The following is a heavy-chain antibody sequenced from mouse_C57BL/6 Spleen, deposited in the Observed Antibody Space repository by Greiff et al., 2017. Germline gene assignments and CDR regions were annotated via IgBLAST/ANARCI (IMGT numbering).Heavy chain of an antibody. V-gene: IGHV5-4*01. J-gene: IGHJ1*03. CDR3: AREGTTVDWYFDV. Sequence: EVKLMESGGGLVKPGGSLKLSCAASGFTFSSYAMSWVRQTPEKRLEWVATISDGGSYTYYPDNVKGRFTISRDNAKNNLYLQMSHLKSEDTAMYYCAREGTTVDWYFDVWGTGTTVTVSS. D-gene: IGHD1-1*01. CDR1: GFTFSSYA. CDR2: ISDGGSYT.